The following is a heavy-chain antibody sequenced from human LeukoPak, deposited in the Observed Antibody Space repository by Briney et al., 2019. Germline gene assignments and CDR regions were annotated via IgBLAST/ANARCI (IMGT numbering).Heavy chain of an antibody. V-gene: IGHV4-4*09. CDR1: GGSISSYY. D-gene: IGHD3-22*01. CDR3: ARRQMTLVDSSGYYYYYYYMDV. CDR2: IYTSGST. J-gene: IGHJ6*03. Sequence: SETLSLTCTVSGGSISSYYWSWIRQPPGKGLEWIGCIYTSGSTNYNPSLKSRVTISVDTSKNQFSLKLSSVTAADTAVYYCARRQMTLVDSSGYYYYYYYMDVWGKGTTVTVSS.